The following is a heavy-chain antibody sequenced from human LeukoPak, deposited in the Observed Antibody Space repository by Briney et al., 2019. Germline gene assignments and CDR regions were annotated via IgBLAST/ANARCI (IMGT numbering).Heavy chain of an antibody. V-gene: IGHV3-7*01. Sequence: PGGSLRLSCAASGFIFSHYWMTWVRQTPGKGLELVANIKQDGSQTYHVDSVKGRFTISRDNAENSLYLQMDSLRGEDTAVYYCARYASYDSGSYYRYLDYWGQGTLVTVSS. J-gene: IGHJ4*02. D-gene: IGHD3-10*01. CDR3: ARYASYDSGSYYRYLDY. CDR1: GFIFSHYW. CDR2: IKQDGSQT.